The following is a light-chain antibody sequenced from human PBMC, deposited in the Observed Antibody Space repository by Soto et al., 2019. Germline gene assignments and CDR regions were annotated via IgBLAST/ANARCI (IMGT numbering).Light chain of an antibody. CDR2: SAS. Sequence: DIQMTQSPSSLSASVGDRFTITCRASQGNNNYLACYQRKPGKVPDLLISSASTLQSGAPSRFSGSGSGTDFTPTISSLQPEHVATYYCQTYNIAPSWTFGQGTKVDIK. J-gene: IGKJ1*01. CDR3: QTYNIAPSWT. V-gene: IGKV1-27*01. CDR1: QGNNNY.